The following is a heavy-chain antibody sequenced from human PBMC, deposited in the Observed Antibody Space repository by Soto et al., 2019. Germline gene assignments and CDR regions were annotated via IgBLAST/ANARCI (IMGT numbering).Heavy chain of an antibody. CDR1: GGSISSGGYS. CDR2: IYHSGST. J-gene: IGHJ2*01. D-gene: IGHD4-17*01. Sequence: QLQLQESGSGLVKPSQTLSLTCAVSGGSISSGGYSGSWIRQPPGKGLEWIGYIYHSGSTYYNPSLKSRVTISVDRSKNQFSLKLSSVTAADTAVYYCARDRTTVDWYFDLWGRGTLVTVSS. CDR3: ARDRTTVDWYFDL. V-gene: IGHV4-30-2*01.